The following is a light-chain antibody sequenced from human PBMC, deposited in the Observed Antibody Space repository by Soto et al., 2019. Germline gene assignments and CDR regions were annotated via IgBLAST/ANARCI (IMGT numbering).Light chain of an antibody. CDR1: QGISSY. CDR3: QQRSNWPIT. J-gene: IGKJ5*01. V-gene: IGKV1-9*01. Sequence: DIQLTQSPSFLSASVGDRVTITCRASQGISSYLAWYQQKPGKAPKLLIYAASTLQSGVPARFSGSGSGTDFTLTISSLEPEDFAVYYCQQRSNWPITFGQGTRLENK. CDR2: AAS.